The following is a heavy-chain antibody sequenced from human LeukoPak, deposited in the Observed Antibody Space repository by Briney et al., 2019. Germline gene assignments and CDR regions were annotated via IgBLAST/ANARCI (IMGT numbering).Heavy chain of an antibody. CDR2: IIPILGIA. D-gene: IGHD2-2*01. CDR1: GGTFSSYA. Sequence: ASVKVSCKASGGTFSSYAISWVRQAPGQGLEWMGRIIPILGIANYAQKFQGRVTITANKSTSTAYMELSSLRSEDTAVYYCARGARSYAEDGMDVWGQGTTVTVSS. V-gene: IGHV1-69*04. J-gene: IGHJ6*02. CDR3: ARGARSYAEDGMDV.